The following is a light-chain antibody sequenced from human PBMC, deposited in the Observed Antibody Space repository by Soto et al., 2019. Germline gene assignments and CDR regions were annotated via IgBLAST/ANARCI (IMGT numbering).Light chain of an antibody. V-gene: IGKV1-5*03. CDR3: QQYNSYWT. Sequence: DIQMTQSPSTLSASVGDRVTITCRASQSISSWLAWYQQRPGKAPKLLIYKASSLQSGVPSRFSGSGSGTEFTLSSSSPQPYDFENYYCQQYNSYWTFGQGTKVEIK. CDR2: KAS. J-gene: IGKJ1*01. CDR1: QSISSW.